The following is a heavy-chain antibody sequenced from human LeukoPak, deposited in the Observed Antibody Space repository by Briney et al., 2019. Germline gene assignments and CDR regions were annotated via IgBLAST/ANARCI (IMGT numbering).Heavy chain of an antibody. CDR3: ARGAVAGTGTPYYFDY. D-gene: IGHD6-19*01. CDR1: GFTFSSYA. CDR2: ISSNGGST. Sequence: PGGSLRLSCAASGFTFSSYAMHWVRQAPGKGLEYVSAISSNGGSTYYAYSVKGRFTISRDNSKNTLYLQMGSLRAEDMAVYYCARGAVAGTGTPYYFDYWGQGTLVTVSS. V-gene: IGHV3-64*01. J-gene: IGHJ4*02.